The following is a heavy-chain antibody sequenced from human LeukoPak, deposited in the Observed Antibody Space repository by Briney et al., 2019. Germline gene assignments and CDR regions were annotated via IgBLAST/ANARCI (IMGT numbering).Heavy chain of an antibody. Sequence: SVKVSCKASGGTFSSYAISWVRQAPGQGLEWMGRIIPIFGTANYAQKFQGRVTITTDESTSTAYMELSSLRSEDTAVYYCATPNRIVEVTASDDAFDIWGQGTMVTVSS. V-gene: IGHV1-69*05. CDR3: ATPNRIVEVTASDDAFDI. CDR1: GGTFSSYA. D-gene: IGHD2-21*02. CDR2: IIPIFGTA. J-gene: IGHJ3*02.